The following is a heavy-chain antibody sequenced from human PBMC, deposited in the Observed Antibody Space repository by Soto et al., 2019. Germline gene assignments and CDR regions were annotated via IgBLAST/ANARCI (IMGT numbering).Heavy chain of an antibody. CDR3: ASQHYYDSSGYYVVY. V-gene: IGHV4-39*01. Sequence: SETLSLTCTVSGDSISSNNNYWGWIRQPPGKGLEWIGNIHYSGSTYYDSSLKSRVTISVDTSKNQFSLKLSSVTAADTAVYYCASQHYYDSSGYYVVYWGQGTLVTVSS. CDR1: GDSISSNNNY. CDR2: IHYSGST. D-gene: IGHD3-22*01. J-gene: IGHJ4*02.